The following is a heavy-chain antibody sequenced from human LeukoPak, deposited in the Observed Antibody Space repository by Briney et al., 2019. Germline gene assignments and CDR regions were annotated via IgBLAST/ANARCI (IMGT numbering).Heavy chain of an antibody. CDR1: GGSISSNNW. CDR2: IYYSGST. CDR3: ARDPGRWQQLGYFDY. V-gene: IGHV4-4*02. D-gene: IGHD5-24*01. Sequence: SGTLSLTCAVSGGSISSNNWWSWVRQPPGKGLEWIGYIYYSGSTNYNPSLKSRVTISVDTSKNQFSLKLSSVTAADTAVYYCARDPGRWQQLGYFDYWGQGTLVTVSS. J-gene: IGHJ4*02.